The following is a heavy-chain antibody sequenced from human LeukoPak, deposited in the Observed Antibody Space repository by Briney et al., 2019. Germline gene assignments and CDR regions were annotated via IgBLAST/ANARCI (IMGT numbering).Heavy chain of an antibody. CDR2: ISWNSGSI. CDR1: GFTFDDYA. D-gene: IGHD1-14*01. V-gene: IGHV3-9*03. CDR3: AKGGQPRTHYYYMDV. Sequence: GGSLRLSCAASGFTFDDYAMHWVRQAPGKGLEWVSGISWNSGSIGYADSVKGRFTISRDNAKNSLYLQMNSLRAEDMALYYCAKGGQPRTHYYYMDVWGKGTTVTVSS. J-gene: IGHJ6*03.